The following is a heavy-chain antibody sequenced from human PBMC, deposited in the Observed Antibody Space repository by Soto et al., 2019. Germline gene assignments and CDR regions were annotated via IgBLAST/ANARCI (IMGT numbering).Heavy chain of an antibody. CDR3: AVTTGLYSSSSWFDP. CDR1: GGTFSSYA. V-gene: IGHV1-69*13. Sequence: SVEVSCKXSGGTFSSYAISWVRQAPGQGLEWMGGIIPIFGTANYAQKFQGRATITADESTSTAYMELSSLRSEDTAVYYCAVTTGLYSSSSWFDPWGQGTLGTV. J-gene: IGHJ5*02. CDR2: IIPIFGTA. D-gene: IGHD6-6*01.